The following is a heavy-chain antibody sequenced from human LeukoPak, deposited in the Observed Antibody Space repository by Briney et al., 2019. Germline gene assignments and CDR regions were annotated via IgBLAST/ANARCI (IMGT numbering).Heavy chain of an antibody. CDR1: GFTFRSFA. J-gene: IGHJ6*02. CDR2: ISPSGGST. CDR3: VREAVAGRGYYYYGMDV. Sequence: GGSLRLSCAASGFTFRSFAMAWVRQAPGKGLEYVSAISPSGGSTYYADSVKGRFTISRDNAKNSVYLQMNSLRAEDTAVYYCVREAVAGRGYYYYGMDVWGQGTTVTVSS. V-gene: IGHV3-23*01. D-gene: IGHD6-19*01.